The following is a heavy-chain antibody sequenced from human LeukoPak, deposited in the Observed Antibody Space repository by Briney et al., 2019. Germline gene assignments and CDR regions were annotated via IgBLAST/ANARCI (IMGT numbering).Heavy chain of an antibody. D-gene: IGHD5-12*01. Sequence: GGSLRLSCAASGFTFSTYGIHWVRLAPGKGREWVAVISDDGTRKYYADSVQGRFTISRDNSRNTLYLQMNGLRAEDMAVYYCTREFSGYAFDIWGQGTMVTVSS. V-gene: IGHV3-30*03. J-gene: IGHJ3*02. CDR2: ISDDGTRK. CDR1: GFTFSTYG. CDR3: TREFSGYAFDI.